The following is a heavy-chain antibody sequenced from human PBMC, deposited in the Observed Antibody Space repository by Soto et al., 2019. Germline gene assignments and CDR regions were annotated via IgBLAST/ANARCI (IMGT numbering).Heavy chain of an antibody. CDR2: LYYIGSA. V-gene: IGHV4-39*01. Sequence: SETLSLTCSVSGVSVSSPSFYLAWVRQSPGKGLEWIGSLYYIGSAYYSPSLKSRITISADSSRNQFSLKLASVTAADTGLYFCTRQTTGGYNPQEFDHWGQGALVTVSS. J-gene: IGHJ4*02. CDR3: TRQTTGGYNPQEFDH. CDR1: GVSVSSPSFY. D-gene: IGHD5-12*01.